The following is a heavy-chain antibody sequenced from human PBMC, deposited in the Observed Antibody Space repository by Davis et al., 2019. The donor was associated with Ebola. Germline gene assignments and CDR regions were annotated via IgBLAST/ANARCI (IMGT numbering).Heavy chain of an antibody. CDR3: ARGPYYYDSSGYYRSDYYGMDV. V-gene: IGHV4-61*05. Sequence: SETLSLTCTISGGSISSNNYYWGWIRQPPGKGLEWIGYIYYTGSTNYNPSLKSRVTISVDTSKNQFSLKLSSVTAADTAVYYCARGPYYYDSSGYYRSDYYGMDVWGQGTTVTVSS. J-gene: IGHJ6*02. CDR1: GGSISSNNYY. CDR2: IYYTGST. D-gene: IGHD3-22*01.